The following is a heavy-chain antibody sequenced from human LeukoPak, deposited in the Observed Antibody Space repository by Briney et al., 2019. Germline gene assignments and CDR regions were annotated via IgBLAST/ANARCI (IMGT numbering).Heavy chain of an antibody. V-gene: IGHV4-59*02. J-gene: IGHJ4*02. CDR1: GASVSSYY. CDR2: IDNSGST. CDR3: ARVCPVATIPYYFDY. D-gene: IGHD5-12*01. Sequence: SETLSLTCTVSGASVSSYYWSWFRQPPGKGLEWIGYIDNSGSTNYNPSLRSRVTISVDRSKNQFSLKLSSVTAADTAVYYCARVCPVATIPYYFDYWGQGTLVTVSS.